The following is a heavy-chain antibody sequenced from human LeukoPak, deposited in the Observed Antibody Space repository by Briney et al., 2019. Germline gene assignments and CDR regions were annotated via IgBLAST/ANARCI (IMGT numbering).Heavy chain of an antibody. D-gene: IGHD1-1*01. CDR3: ARDPPLSNGIDY. J-gene: IGHJ4*02. Sequence: SETLSLTCTVSGGSISSYYWSWIRQPPGKGLEWIGYIYYSGSTNYNPSLKSRVTISVDTSKNQFPLKLSSVTAADTAVYYCARDPPLSNGIDYWGQGTLVTVSS. CDR1: GGSISSYY. CDR2: IYYSGST. V-gene: IGHV4-59*01.